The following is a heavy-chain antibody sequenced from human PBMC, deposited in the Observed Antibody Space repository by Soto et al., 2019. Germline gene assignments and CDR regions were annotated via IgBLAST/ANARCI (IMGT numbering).Heavy chain of an antibody. CDR2: ISGSGGST. J-gene: IGHJ3*02. CDR1: GFTFSSYA. Sequence: GGSLRLSCAASGFTFSSYAMSWVRQAPGKGLERVSAISGSGGSTYYADTVKGRFTISRDNSKNTLYLQMNSLRAEDTAVFYCAKGRTTVITLLGAFDIWGQGTMVTVSS. D-gene: IGHD4-17*01. CDR3: AKGRTTVITLLGAFDI. V-gene: IGHV3-23*01.